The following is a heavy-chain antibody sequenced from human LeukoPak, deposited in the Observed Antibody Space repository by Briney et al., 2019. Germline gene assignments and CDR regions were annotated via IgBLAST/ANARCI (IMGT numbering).Heavy chain of an antibody. CDR2: ISSSSSYI. Sequence: PGGSLRLSCAASGFTFSSYSMNWVRQAPGKGLEWVSSISSSSSYIYYADSVKGRFTISRDNAKNSLYLQMNSLRAEDTAVYYCARGAMVRGVIITAFDYWGQGALVTVSS. V-gene: IGHV3-21*01. CDR1: GFTFSSYS. CDR3: ARGAMVRGVIITAFDY. D-gene: IGHD3-10*01. J-gene: IGHJ4*02.